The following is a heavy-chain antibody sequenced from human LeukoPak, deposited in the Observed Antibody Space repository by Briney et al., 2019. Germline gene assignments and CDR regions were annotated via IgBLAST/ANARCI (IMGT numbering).Heavy chain of an antibody. J-gene: IGHJ3*02. CDR3: AKDPNYYAPVGAFDI. D-gene: IGHD3-10*01. Sequence: PGGSLRLSCAASGFTFSSYGMHWVRQAPGKGLEWVAFIRYDGSNKYYADSVKGRFTISRENSKNTLYLQMNSLRAEDTAVYYCAKDPNYYAPVGAFDIWGQGTMVTVSS. CDR2: IRYDGSNK. V-gene: IGHV3-30*02. CDR1: GFTFSSYG.